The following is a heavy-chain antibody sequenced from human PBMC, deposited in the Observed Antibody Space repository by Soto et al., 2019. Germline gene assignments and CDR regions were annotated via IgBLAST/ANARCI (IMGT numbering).Heavy chain of an antibody. CDR2: LSYDGNHD. J-gene: IGHJ6*02. CDR3: VKERADFVTVPHATSGMDV. V-gene: IGHV3-30*18. D-gene: IGHD2-15*01. Sequence: QIQLVQSGGGVVQPGGSLRLSCTASGFSFNKFGMHWVRQTPGKALEWVASLSYDGNHDFYADSVTGRLIISRDNSKNTLYLQVNTLTVDDTAVYYCVKERADFVTVPHATSGMDVWGPGTTVTVSS. CDR1: GFSFNKFG.